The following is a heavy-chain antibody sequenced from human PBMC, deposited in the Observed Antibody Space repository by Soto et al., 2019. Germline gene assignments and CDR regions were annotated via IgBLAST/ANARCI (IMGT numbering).Heavy chain of an antibody. CDR1: GGSISSGGYS. CDR2: IYHSGST. CDR3: ARVGGYSRIDY. D-gene: IGHD3-22*01. J-gene: IGHJ4*02. Sequence: QLQLQESGSGLVKPSQTLSLTCAVSGGSISSGGYSWSWIRQPPGKGLEWIGYIYHSGSTYYIPSLQSRVTISVDRSKNQFSLKLSSVTAADTAVYYCARVGGYSRIDYWGQGTLVTVSS. V-gene: IGHV4-30-2*01.